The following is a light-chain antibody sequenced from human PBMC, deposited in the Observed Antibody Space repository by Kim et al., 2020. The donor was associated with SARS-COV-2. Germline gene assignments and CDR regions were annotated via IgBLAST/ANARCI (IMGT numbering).Light chain of an antibody. CDR3: QQRSNWPLMYT. V-gene: IGKV3-11*01. CDR1: QSVSSY. Sequence: HGERATLSGRASQSVSSYLAWYQQKPGQAPRLLIYDASNRATGIPARFSGSGSGTDFTLTISSLEPEDFAVYYCQQRSNWPLMYTFGQGTKLEI. CDR2: DAS. J-gene: IGKJ2*01.